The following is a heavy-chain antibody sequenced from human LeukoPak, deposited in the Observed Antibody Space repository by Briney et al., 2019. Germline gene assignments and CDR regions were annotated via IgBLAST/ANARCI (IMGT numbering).Heavy chain of an antibody. Sequence: PSETLSLTCTVSGGSISSSSYYWGWIRQPPGKGLEWIGSIYYSGSTYYNPSLKSRVTISVDTSKNQFSLKLSSVTAADTAVYYCARQEVDFWSGYGDYWGQGTLVTVSS. D-gene: IGHD3-3*01. CDR2: IYYSGST. CDR1: GGSISSSSYY. J-gene: IGHJ4*02. V-gene: IGHV4-39*01. CDR3: ARQEVDFWSGYGDY.